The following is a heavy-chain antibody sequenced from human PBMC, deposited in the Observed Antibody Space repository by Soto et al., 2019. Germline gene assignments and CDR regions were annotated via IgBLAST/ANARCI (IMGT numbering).Heavy chain of an antibody. D-gene: IGHD6-13*01. CDR1: GYTFTSYA. J-gene: IGHJ6*02. Sequence: QGQLVQSGAEVKKPGASVKVSCKASGYTFTSYAMHWVRQAPGQRLEWMGWINAGNGNTKYSQKFQGRVTITRDTSASTAYMELRSLRSEDTSVYYCARGPSRGQQLVRSCYYYGMDVWGQGTTVTVSS. V-gene: IGHV1-3*01. CDR3: ARGPSRGQQLVRSCYYYGMDV. CDR2: INAGNGNT.